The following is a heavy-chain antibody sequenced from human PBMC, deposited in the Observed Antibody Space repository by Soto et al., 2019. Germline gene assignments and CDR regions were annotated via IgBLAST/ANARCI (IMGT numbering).Heavy chain of an antibody. CDR3: ARQFCRSRTCYYLHS. J-gene: IGHJ4*02. CDR2: VNDSGST. V-gene: IGHV4-34*01. D-gene: IGHD2-21*02. CDR1: GGSVNGYF. Sequence: QVQLQQWGAGLLKPSETLSLTCAVYGGSVNGYFWSWIRQPPGKGLEWIGEVNDSGSTNYNPSLKSRVTISVGMSNNQFSLELSSVTASDTAVYYCARQFCRSRTCYYLHSWDRGILVTVSS.